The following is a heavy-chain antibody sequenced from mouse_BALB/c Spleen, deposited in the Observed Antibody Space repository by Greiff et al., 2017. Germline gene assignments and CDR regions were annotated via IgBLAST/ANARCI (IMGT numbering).Heavy chain of an antibody. V-gene: IGHV3-6*02. Sequence: EVQLQESGPGLVKPSQSLSLTCSVTGYSITSGYYWNWIRQFPGNKLEWMGYISYDGSNNYNPSLKNRISITRDTTTNQFFLKLNSVTTEDTATYYCARGTSRYFDGWGAGTTVTVSS. CDR1: GYSITSGYY. D-gene: IGHD3-3*01. CDR2: ISYDGSN. J-gene: IGHJ1*01. CDR3: ARGTSRYFDG.